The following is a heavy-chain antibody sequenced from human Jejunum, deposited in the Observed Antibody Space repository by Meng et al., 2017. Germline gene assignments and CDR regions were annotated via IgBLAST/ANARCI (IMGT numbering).Heavy chain of an antibody. CDR1: GGSIRSGDYY. D-gene: IGHD4-11*01. CDR3: ARDRTTGRYFDY. CDR2: IYYSGST. J-gene: IGHJ4*02. Sequence: DSGPGLVKPSPPLSLTGTVSGGSIRSGDYYWSWIRQPPGKGLEWIGYIYYSGSTYYNPSLKSRVTISVDTSKNQFSLKLSSVTAADTAVYYCARDRTTGRYFDYWGQGTLVTVSS. V-gene: IGHV4-30-4*01.